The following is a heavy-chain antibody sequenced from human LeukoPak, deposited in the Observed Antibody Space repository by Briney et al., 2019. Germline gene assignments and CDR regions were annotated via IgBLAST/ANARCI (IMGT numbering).Heavy chain of an antibody. V-gene: IGHV4-39*02. CDR1: GGSISSSSYY. CDR2: IYYSGST. CDR3: ARERIYYDILTGYYQGFDY. Sequence: SETLSLTCTVSGGSISSSSYYWGWIRQPPGKGLEWIGSIYYSGSTYYNPSLKSRVTISVDTSKNQFSLKLSSVTAADTAVYYCARERIYYDILTGYYQGFDYWGQGTLVTVSS. J-gene: IGHJ4*02. D-gene: IGHD3-9*01.